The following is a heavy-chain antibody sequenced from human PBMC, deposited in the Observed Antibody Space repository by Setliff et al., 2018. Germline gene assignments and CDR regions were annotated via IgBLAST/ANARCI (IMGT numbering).Heavy chain of an antibody. D-gene: IGHD3-10*01. CDR2: IFYSDTA. CDR1: GGSISTYY. V-gene: IGHV4-59*01. Sequence: SETLSLTCTVSGGSISTYYWSWIRQAPGKGLEWIGHIFYSDTAKYNPSLESRAAISVDSSKNQFSLKLRSVTAADTAVYYCARDRSTVIRGVTSFFYYYMDVWGGGTTVTVSS. J-gene: IGHJ6*03. CDR3: ARDRSTVIRGVTSFFYYYMDV.